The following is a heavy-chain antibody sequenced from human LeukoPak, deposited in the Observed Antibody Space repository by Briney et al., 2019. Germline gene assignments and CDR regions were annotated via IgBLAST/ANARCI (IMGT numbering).Heavy chain of an antibody. J-gene: IGHJ4*02. CDR1: GSPLPELS. Sequence: ASVKVSCQVSGSPLPELSMHWVRQAPGKGLEWMGGFDPEDGETIYAQKFQGRVTMTEDTSTDTAYMELSSLRSEDTAVYYCASYYDSSGYYYRVFDYWGQGTLVTVSS. CDR2: FDPEDGET. D-gene: IGHD3-22*01. V-gene: IGHV1-24*01. CDR3: ASYYDSSGYYYRVFDY.